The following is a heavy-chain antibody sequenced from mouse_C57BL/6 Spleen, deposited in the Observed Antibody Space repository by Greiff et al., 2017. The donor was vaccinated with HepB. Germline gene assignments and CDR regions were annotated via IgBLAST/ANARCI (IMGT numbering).Heavy chain of an antibody. J-gene: IGHJ4*01. CDR1: GFTFSDYG. CDR3: ARGDYDGTAMDY. Sequence: EVQGVESGGGLVKPGGSLKLSCAASGFTFSDYGMHWVRQAPEKGLEWVAYISSGSSTIYYADTVKGRFTISRDNAKNTLFLQMTSLRSEDTAMYYCARGDYDGTAMDYWGQGTSVTVSS. CDR2: ISSGSSTI. D-gene: IGHD2-4*01. V-gene: IGHV5-17*01.